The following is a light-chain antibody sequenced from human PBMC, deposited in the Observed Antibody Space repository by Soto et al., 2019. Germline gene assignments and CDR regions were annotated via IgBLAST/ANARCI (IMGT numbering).Light chain of an antibody. CDR1: SSDVGGYNY. CDR2: DVS. Sequence: QSVLTQPASVSGSPGQSITISCTGTSSDVGGYNYVSWYQQHPGKAPKLMIYDVSNRPSGVSNRFSGSKSGNTASLTISGLQAEDETDYCCSSYTGSSTYVLFGGGTKLTVL. J-gene: IGLJ2*01. CDR3: SSYTGSSTYVL. V-gene: IGLV2-14*01.